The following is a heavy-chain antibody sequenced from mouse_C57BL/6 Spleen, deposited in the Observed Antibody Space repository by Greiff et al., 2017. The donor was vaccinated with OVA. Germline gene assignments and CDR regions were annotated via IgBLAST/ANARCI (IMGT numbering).Heavy chain of an antibody. CDR2: IDPENGDT. D-gene: IGHD3-2*02. V-gene: IGHV14-4*01. CDR1: GFNIKDDY. J-gene: IGHJ3*01. CDR3: TTSAQATAY. Sequence: VTLKESGAELVRPGASVKLSCTASGFNIKDDYMHWVKQRPEQGLEWIGWIDPENGDTEYASKFQGKATITADTSSNTAYLQLSSLTSEDTAVYYCTTSAQATAYWGQGTLVTVSA.